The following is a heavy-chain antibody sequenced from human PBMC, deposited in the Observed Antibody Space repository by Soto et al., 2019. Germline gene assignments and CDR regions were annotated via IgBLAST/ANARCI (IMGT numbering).Heavy chain of an antibody. Sequence: SETLSLTCTVSGGSMRNVYWSWIRPPPGKRLEWIGYIFYSGNTNHNPSLKSRVTISVDTSKNQFSLRLTSVTAADTAVYYCASADGNNFVPFNYWGQGALVTVSS. CDR3: ASADGNNFVPFNY. J-gene: IGHJ4*02. D-gene: IGHD6-6*01. CDR2: IFYSGNT. V-gene: IGHV4-59*01. CDR1: GGSMRNVY.